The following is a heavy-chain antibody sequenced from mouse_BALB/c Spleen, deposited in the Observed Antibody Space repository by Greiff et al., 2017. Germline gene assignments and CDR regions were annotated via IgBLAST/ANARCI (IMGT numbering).Heavy chain of an antibody. CDR3: TRDRYLFDY. J-gene: IGHJ2*01. D-gene: IGHD5-1*01. CDR1: GFTFSDYY. Sequence: EVKLVESGGGLVKPGGSLKLSCAASGFTFSDYYMYWVRQTPEKRLEWVATISDGGSYTYYPDSVKGRFTISRDNAKNTLYLQMSSLKSEDTAMYYCTRDRYLFDYWGQGTTLTVSS. CDR2: ISDGGSYT. V-gene: IGHV5-4*02.